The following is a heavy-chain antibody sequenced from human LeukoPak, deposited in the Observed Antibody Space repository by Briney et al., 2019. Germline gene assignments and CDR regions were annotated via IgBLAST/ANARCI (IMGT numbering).Heavy chain of an antibody. D-gene: IGHD4-17*01. V-gene: IGHV4-4*09. CDR1: GGSMTHYF. CDR3: ARQGRYGDYRIDY. Sequence: SGTLALTCTVSGGSMTHYFWNWIRQAPGKGLEWIGYTHTSGSPDYSRSLKSRVTISLDTSKNHFSLMLSSVTAADTAVYYCARQGRYGDYRIDYWGQGTLVTVSS. CDR2: THTSGSP. J-gene: IGHJ4*02.